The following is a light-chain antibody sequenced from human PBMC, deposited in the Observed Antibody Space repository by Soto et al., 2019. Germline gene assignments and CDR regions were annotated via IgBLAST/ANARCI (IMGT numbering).Light chain of an antibody. CDR3: QQSYSTLTWT. V-gene: IGKV1-39*01. Sequence: DIQMTPSPSSLSASVGDRVTITCRASQSISSYLNWYQQKPGKAPKLLIYDASSLQSGVPSRFSGSGSGTDFTLTISSLQPEDFATYYCQQSYSTLTWTFGQGTKVEIK. CDR1: QSISSY. CDR2: DAS. J-gene: IGKJ1*01.